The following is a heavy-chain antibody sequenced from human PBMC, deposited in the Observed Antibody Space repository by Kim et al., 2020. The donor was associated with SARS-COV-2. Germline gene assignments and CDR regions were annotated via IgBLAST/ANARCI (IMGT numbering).Heavy chain of an antibody. CDR2: INPNSGGT. V-gene: IGHV1-2*02. Sequence: ASVKVSCKASGYTFTGYYMHWVRQAPGQGLEWMGWINPNSGGTNYAQKFQGRVTMTRDTSISTAYMELSRLRSDDTAVYYCARGSSGYDYSLGLDYWGQGTLVTVSS. CDR1: GYTFTGYY. CDR3: ARGSSGYDYSLGLDY. D-gene: IGHD5-12*01. J-gene: IGHJ4*02.